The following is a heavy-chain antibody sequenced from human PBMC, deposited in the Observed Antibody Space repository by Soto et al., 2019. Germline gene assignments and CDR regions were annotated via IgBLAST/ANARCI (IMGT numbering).Heavy chain of an antibody. J-gene: IGHJ4*02. CDR1: GYTFTGHY. CDR2: INPSGGST. Sequence: QVQLVQSGPEVKKPGASVKLSCKASGYTFTGHYMCWVRQAPGQGLEWMGIINPSGGSTNYAQKCQGRVTMTRDTSTSTVYMELTSLRSDDTAVYFWARDGSTYLDHWGQGTLVTVSS. V-gene: IGHV1-46*01. CDR3: ARDGSTYLDH.